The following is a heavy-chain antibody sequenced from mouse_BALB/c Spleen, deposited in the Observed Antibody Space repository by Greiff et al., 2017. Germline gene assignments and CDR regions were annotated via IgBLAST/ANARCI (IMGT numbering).Heavy chain of an antibody. Sequence: VQLQESGAELARPGASVKLSCKASGYTFTDYYINWVKQRTGQGLEWIGEIYPGSGNTYYNEKFKGKATLTADKSSSTAYMQLSSLTSEDSAVYFCARGELVYYFDYWGQGTTLTVSS. CDR2: IYPGSGNT. J-gene: IGHJ2*01. CDR1: GYTFTDYY. V-gene: IGHV1-77*01. D-gene: IGHD4-1*01. CDR3: ARGELVYYFDY.